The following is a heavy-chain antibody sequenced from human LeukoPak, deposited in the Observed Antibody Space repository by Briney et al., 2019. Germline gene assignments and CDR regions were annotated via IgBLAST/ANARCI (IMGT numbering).Heavy chain of an antibody. V-gene: IGHV3-23*01. CDR3: AKDLAGTTSFDY. J-gene: IGHJ4*02. CDR1: GFTFSSNA. D-gene: IGHD1-7*01. CDR2: ISDNGRST. Sequence: GGSLRLSCGASGFTFSSNAMYWVRQAPGKGLEWVSAISDNGRSTYYADSVKGRFTISRDKSKNTLYLQINSLRAEDTAVYYCAKDLAGTTSFDYWGQGTLVTVSS.